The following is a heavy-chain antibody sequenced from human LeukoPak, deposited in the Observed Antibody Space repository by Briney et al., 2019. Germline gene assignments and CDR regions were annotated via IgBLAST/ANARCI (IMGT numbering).Heavy chain of an antibody. Sequence: PGGSLRLSCAASGFTFDDYAMHWVRQAPGKGLEWVSSISSSSSYIYYADSVKGRFTISRDNAKNSLYLQMNSLRAEDTAVYYCAREGDSSGYYYSYWGQGTLVTVSS. CDR2: ISSSSSYI. D-gene: IGHD3-22*01. CDR1: GFTFDDYA. J-gene: IGHJ4*02. V-gene: IGHV3-21*01. CDR3: AREGDSSGYYYSY.